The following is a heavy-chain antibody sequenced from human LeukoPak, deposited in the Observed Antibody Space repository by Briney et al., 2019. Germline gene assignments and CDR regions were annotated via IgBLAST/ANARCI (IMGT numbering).Heavy chain of an antibody. CDR2: ISGSGGST. J-gene: IGHJ4*02. CDR1: GFTFRSYA. CDR3: AKVYMYYYDSSGYFDY. Sequence: GGSLRLSCAASGFTFRSYAMSWVRQAPGKGLEWVSAISGSGGSTYYADSVKGRFTISRDNSKNTLYLQMNSLRAEDTAVYYCAKVYMYYYDSSGYFDYWGQGTLVTVSS. D-gene: IGHD3-22*01. V-gene: IGHV3-23*01.